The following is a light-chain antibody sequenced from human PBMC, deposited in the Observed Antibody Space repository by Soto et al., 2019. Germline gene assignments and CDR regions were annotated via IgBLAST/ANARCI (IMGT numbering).Light chain of an antibody. J-gene: IGLJ1*01. CDR2: EGT. CDR3: CSYASSSSYV. V-gene: IGLV2-23*01. CDR1: TSDVGGYNL. Sequence: QSALTQPPSVSGSPGQSITISCSGTTSDVGGYNLVSWYQQHTAKAPKLLIYEGTQRPSGVSSRFSGSKSGNTASLTISGLQAEDEADYYCCSYASSSSYVFGTGTKVTV.